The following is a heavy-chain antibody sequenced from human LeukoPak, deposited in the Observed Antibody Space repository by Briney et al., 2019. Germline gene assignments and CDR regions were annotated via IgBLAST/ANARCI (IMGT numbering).Heavy chain of an antibody. CDR1: GESFSGYY. CDR3: ARGYGEYSGYDYVYYFDY. J-gene: IGHJ4*02. CDR2: INHSGST. Sequence: SETLSLTCAVYGESFSGYYWSWIRQPPGKGLEWIGEINHSGSTNYNPSLKSRVTISVDTSKNQFSLKLSSVTAADTAVYYCARGYGEYSGYDYVYYFDYWGQGTLVTVSS. D-gene: IGHD5-12*01. V-gene: IGHV4-34*01.